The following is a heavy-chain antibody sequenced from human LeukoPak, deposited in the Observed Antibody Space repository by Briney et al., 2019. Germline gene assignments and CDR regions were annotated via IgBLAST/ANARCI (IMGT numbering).Heavy chain of an antibody. CDR3: ARAFKWYSSSSVRAFDI. Sequence: SQTLSLTCTVSDGSISSGDYYWSWIRQPPGKGLEWIGYIYYSGSTYYNPSLKSRVTISVDTSKNQFSLKLTSVTAADTAVYYCARAFKWYSSSSVRAFDIWGQGTMVTVSS. CDR2: IYYSGST. V-gene: IGHV4-30-4*08. J-gene: IGHJ3*02. D-gene: IGHD6-6*01. CDR1: DGSISSGDYY.